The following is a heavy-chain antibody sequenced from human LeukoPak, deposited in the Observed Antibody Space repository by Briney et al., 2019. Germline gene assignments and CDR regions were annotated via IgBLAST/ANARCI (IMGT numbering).Heavy chain of an antibody. J-gene: IGHJ4*02. V-gene: IGHV3-48*03. CDR1: GFTFSSYE. CDR3: ARELPFVY. D-gene: IGHD1-26*01. CDR2: ISSSGSTI. Sequence: SGGSLRLSCAASGFTFSSYEMNWVRQAPGKGLEWVSYISSSGSTIYYADSVKGRFTISRDNSKNTLYLQMNSLRAEDTAVYYCARELPFVYWGQGTLVTVSS.